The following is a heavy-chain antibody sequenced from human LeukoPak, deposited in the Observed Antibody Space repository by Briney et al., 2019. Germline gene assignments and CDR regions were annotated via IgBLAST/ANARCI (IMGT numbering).Heavy chain of an antibody. CDR2: IKQDASEK. D-gene: IGHD2-8*01. Sequence: PGGSLRLSCAASGFTFSNYWMSWVRQAPGKGLEWVANIKQDASEKYYVNSVKGRFTIFRDNAKNSLNLQMNSLRPEDTAMYYCARDRLTNDAFDIWGQGTMVTVSS. V-gene: IGHV3-7*01. CDR1: GFTFSNYW. J-gene: IGHJ3*02. CDR3: ARDRLTNDAFDI.